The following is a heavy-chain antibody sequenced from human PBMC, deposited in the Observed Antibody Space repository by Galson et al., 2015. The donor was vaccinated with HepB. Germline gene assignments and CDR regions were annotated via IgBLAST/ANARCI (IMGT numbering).Heavy chain of an antibody. J-gene: IGHJ6*02. CDR3: ARAESGYSSSWYYYYGMDV. Sequence: SVKVSCKASGGTFSSYAISWVRQAPGQGLEWMGGIIPILGIANYAQKFQGRVTITADKSTSTAYMELSSLRSEDTAVYYCARAESGYSSSWYYYYGMDVWGQGTTVTVSS. CDR1: GGTFSSYA. CDR2: IIPILGIA. V-gene: IGHV1-69*10. D-gene: IGHD6-13*01.